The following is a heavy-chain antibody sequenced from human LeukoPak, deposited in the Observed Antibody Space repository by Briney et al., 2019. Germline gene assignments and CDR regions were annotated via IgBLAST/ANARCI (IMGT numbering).Heavy chain of an antibody. D-gene: IGHD6-13*01. Sequence: GGSLRLSCAASGFTFSIYGMHWVRQAPGKGLEWVAVIWYGGSNEYYADSVKGRFTISRDNSKNTLYLQMNSLRAEDTAVYYCAKDRSSSTTGGVDYWGQGTLVTVSS. CDR2: IWYGGSNE. CDR1: GFTFSIYG. V-gene: IGHV3-30*02. J-gene: IGHJ4*02. CDR3: AKDRSSSTTGGVDY.